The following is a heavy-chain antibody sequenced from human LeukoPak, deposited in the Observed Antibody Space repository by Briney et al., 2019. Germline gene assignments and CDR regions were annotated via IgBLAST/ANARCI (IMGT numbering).Heavy chain of an antibody. J-gene: IGHJ4*02. V-gene: IGHV4-59*01. CDR1: GGSISSYY. Sequence: PSETLSLTCTVSGGSISSYYWSWIRQPPGKGLEWIAYINYSGSTNYNPSLKSRVTISVDTSKNQFSLKLSSVTAADTAVYYRARGSGSHFPFDYWGQGTLVTVSS. CDR3: ARGSGSHFPFDY. D-gene: IGHD3-10*01. CDR2: INYSGST.